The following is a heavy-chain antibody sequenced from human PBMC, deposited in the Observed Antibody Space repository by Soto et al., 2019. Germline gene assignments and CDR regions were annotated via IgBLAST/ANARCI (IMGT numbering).Heavy chain of an antibody. CDR2: ISSSSTYI. CDR1: GFTFSSYS. D-gene: IGHD4-17*01. V-gene: IGHV3-21*01. CDR3: ARLDYGDDACDI. J-gene: IGHJ3*02. Sequence: EVQLVESGGGLVKPGGSLRLSCAASGFTFSSYSMNWVRQAPGKGLEWVSCISSSSTYIYYADSLKGRFTISRDNAKNSLYLQRNSLRAEDTAVYYCARLDYGDDACDIRGQGTMVTVSS.